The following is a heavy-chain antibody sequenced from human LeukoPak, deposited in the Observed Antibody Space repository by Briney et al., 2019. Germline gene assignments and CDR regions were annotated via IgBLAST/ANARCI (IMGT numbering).Heavy chain of an antibody. D-gene: IGHD3-22*01. V-gene: IGHV1-2*02. CDR3: ASLAHFDGSTYYPDF. J-gene: IGHJ4*02. CDR2: MHPNSGGT. Sequence: ASVKVSCKASGYAFTDYYLHWLRQAPGQGLEWMGWMHPNSGGTNYAQNFQGRVTMTRDTSITTAYMELSRLTSDDTAVYYCASLAHFDGSTYYPDFWGQGTLVTVSS. CDR1: GYAFTDYY.